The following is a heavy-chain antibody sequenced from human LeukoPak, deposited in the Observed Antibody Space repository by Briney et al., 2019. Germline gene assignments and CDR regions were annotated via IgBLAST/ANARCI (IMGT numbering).Heavy chain of an antibody. CDR2: ISSEGSST. Sequence: GRSLRLSCAASGFTFSIYWMHWVHQAPGKGLVWVSRISSEGSSTTYADSVKGRFTISRDNAKDTLYLQMNSLRAEDTAVYYCARGENTYIDYWGQGTLVTVSS. J-gene: IGHJ4*02. CDR3: ARGENTYIDY. D-gene: IGHD3-16*01. CDR1: GFTFSIYW. V-gene: IGHV3-74*01.